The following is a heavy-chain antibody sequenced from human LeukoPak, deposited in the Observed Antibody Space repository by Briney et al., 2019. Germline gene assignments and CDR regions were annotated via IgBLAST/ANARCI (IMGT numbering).Heavy chain of an antibody. CDR1: GGSISTYS. D-gene: IGHD2-15*01. Sequence: SETLSLTCTVSGGSISTYSWSWIRQPPGKGLEWIGYIYYNGGTNYNPSLKSRVTISADTSKNQFSLKLTSVTAADTAVYYCARVPTDCSGGSCYRGRLHFDYWGQGTLVTVSS. V-gene: IGHV4-59*12. CDR3: ARVPTDCSGGSCYRGRLHFDY. CDR2: IYYNGGT. J-gene: IGHJ4*02.